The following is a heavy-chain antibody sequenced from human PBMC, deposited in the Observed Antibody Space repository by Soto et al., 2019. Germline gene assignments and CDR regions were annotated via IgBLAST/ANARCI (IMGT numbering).Heavy chain of an antibody. D-gene: IGHD5-12*01. V-gene: IGHV3-13*01. Sequence: GGSLRLSCAASGFTFSSYDMHCVRQATGKGLEWVSAIGTAGDTYYPGSVKGRFTISRENAKNSLYLQMNSLRAGDTAVYYCARALTEYGGDVGYWGQGTLVTVSS. J-gene: IGHJ4*02. CDR3: ARALTEYGGDVGY. CDR2: IGTAGDT. CDR1: GFTFSSYD.